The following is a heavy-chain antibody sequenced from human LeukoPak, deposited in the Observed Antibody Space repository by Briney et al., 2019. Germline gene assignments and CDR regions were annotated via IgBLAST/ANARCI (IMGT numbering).Heavy chain of an antibody. Sequence: GGSLRLACAASGFTFSSYSMNWVRQAPEKGLEWVSFISRSGDSIYYAYSVKGRFTVSRDNTRNSLYLQMDILRAEDTAMYYCASICSGVSCFQTRFDCWGQG. V-gene: IGHV3-21*06. CDR3: ASICSGVSCFQTRFDC. J-gene: IGHJ4*02. CDR1: GFTFSSYS. D-gene: IGHD2-15*01. CDR2: ISRSGDSI.